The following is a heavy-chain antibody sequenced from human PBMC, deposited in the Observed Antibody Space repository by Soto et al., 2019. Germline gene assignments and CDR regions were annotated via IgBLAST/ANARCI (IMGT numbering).Heavy chain of an antibody. Sequence: PGGSLSLCCAAGGFTFSIYGMHGGRQAPGKGLEWVAVISYDGSNKYYADSVKGRFTISRDNSKNTLYLQMNSLRAEDTAVYYCAKDHYYDSSGYGYYYYGMDVWGQGTTVTVSS. V-gene: IGHV3-30*18. CDR2: ISYDGSNK. CDR3: AKDHYYDSSGYGYYYYGMDV. J-gene: IGHJ6*02. D-gene: IGHD3-22*01. CDR1: GFTFSIYG.